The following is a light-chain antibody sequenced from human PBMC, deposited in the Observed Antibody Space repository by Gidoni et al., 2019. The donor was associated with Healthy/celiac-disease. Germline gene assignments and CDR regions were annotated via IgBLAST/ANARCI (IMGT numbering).Light chain of an antibody. CDR2: KAS. CDR1: QSISSW. V-gene: IGKV1-5*03. Sequence: DIQMTQSSSTLSASVGDRVTITCRASQSISSWLAWYQQKPGKAPKLLIYKASSLESGVPSRFSGSGSGTEFTLTISNLQPDDFATYYCQQDNSYPWTFGQGTKVEIK. J-gene: IGKJ1*01. CDR3: QQDNSYPWT.